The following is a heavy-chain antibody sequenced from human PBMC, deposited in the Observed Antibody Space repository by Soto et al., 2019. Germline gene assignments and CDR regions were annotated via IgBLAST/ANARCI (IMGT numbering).Heavy chain of an antibody. CDR3: ARGYYYDSSGYYYRFDY. V-gene: IGHV3-23*01. Sequence: GGSLRLSCAASGFTFSSSAMSWVRQAPGRGLEWVSAINYSGGSTSYADSVKGRVTTSRDNSKNTLYLQLNSLRAEDTAVYYCARGYYYDSSGYYYRFDYWGQGTQVTVSS. CDR2: INYSGGST. D-gene: IGHD3-22*01. CDR1: GFTFSSSA. J-gene: IGHJ4*02.